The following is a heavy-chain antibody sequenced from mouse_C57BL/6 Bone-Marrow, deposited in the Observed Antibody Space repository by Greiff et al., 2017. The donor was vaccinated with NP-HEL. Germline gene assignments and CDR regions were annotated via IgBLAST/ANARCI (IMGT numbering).Heavy chain of an antibody. CDR1: GYTFTSYT. CDR2: INPSSGYT. CDR3: ARFYDYDLYYAMDY. V-gene: IGHV1-4*01. J-gene: IGHJ4*01. D-gene: IGHD2-4*01. Sequence: QVQLQQSGAELVRPGASVKMSCKASGYTFTSYTMHWVKQRPGQGLEWIGYINPSSGYTKYNQKFKDKATLTADKSSSTAYMQLSSLTSEDSAVYYCARFYDYDLYYAMDYWGQGTSVTVSS.